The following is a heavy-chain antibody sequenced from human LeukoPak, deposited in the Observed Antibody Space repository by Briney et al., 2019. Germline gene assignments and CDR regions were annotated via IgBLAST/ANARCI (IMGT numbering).Heavy chain of an antibody. CDR1: GFTFSSYS. Sequence: GGSLRLSCAASGFTFSSYSMNWVRQAPGKGLEWVSFISSSSTYIYYADSVKGRFTISRDNAKNSLYLQMNSLRAEDTAVYYCARIPNSANFPNWFDPWGQGTLVTVSS. J-gene: IGHJ5*02. V-gene: IGHV3-21*01. D-gene: IGHD4/OR15-4a*01. CDR3: ARIPNSANFPNWFDP. CDR2: ISSSSTYI.